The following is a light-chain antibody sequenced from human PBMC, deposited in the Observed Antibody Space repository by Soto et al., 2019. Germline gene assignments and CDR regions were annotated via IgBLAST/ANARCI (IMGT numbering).Light chain of an antibody. CDR2: GAY. Sequence: EIVLTQSPGTLSLSPGERATLSCRASLSVSGSYLAWYQQKPGQAPRPLIYGAYSRASGIPDRFSGSGSGTGFHLTISRLEPEDFAVYYCQQYCSSPLYTFGQGTKLEIK. CDR1: LSVSGSY. V-gene: IGKV3-20*01. CDR3: QQYCSSPLYT. J-gene: IGKJ2*01.